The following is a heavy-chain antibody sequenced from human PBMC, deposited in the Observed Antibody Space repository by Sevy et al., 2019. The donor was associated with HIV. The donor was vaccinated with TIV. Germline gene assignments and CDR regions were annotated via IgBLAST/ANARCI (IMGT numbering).Heavy chain of an antibody. J-gene: IGHJ4*02. D-gene: IGHD6-13*01. CDR2: ISGSGGST. CDR1: GFTFSSYA. CDR3: AKEGKGRSSWPVYYFDY. Sequence: GGSLRLSCAASGFTFSSYAMSWVRQAPGKGLEWVSAISGSGGSTYYADSVKGRFTISRDNSKNTLYLQMNSLRAEDTAVYYCAKEGKGRSSWPVYYFDYWGQGTLVTVSS. V-gene: IGHV3-23*01.